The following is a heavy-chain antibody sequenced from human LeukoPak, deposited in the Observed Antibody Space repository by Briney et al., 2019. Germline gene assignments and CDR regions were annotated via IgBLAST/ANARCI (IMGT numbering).Heavy chain of an antibody. Sequence: WASVKVSCKASGGTFSSYPFTWVRQAPGQRLEWMGWINAGNGNTKYSQKFQGRVTITRDTSASTAYMELSSLRSEDTAVYYCARDRRFGGDPPLGWFDPWGQGTLVTVSS. J-gene: IGHJ5*02. V-gene: IGHV1-3*01. CDR1: GGTFSSYP. CDR3: ARDRRFGGDPPLGWFDP. D-gene: IGHD3-16*01. CDR2: INAGNGNT.